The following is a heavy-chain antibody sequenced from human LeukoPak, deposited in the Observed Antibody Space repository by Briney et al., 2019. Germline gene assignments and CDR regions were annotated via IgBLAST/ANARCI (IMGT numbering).Heavy chain of an antibody. J-gene: IGHJ4*02. D-gene: IGHD2-21*02. CDR3: ARDLVVVTFMASGPLVY. V-gene: IGHV3-30*03. Sequence: GGSLRLSCGASGFTFDDYGMTWVRQAPGKGLEWVAVISYDGSNKYYADSVKGRFTISRDNSKNTLYLQMNSLRAEDTAVYYCARDLVVVTFMASGPLVYWGQGTLVTVSS. CDR2: ISYDGSNK. CDR1: GFTFDDYG.